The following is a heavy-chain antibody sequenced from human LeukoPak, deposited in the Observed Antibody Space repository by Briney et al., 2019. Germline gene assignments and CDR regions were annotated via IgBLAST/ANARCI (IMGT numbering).Heavy chain of an antibody. CDR2: INLRGST. Sequence: SETLSLTCAVYGGSFNDYYWNWIRQPPGQGLEWIGEINLRGSTTYNPSLNSRITISLDQSKNQFSLKLSSVTAADTAVYSCASDYCSGGRCYSGYFDYWGQGTLVTVSS. V-gene: IGHV4-34*01. D-gene: IGHD2-15*01. J-gene: IGHJ4*02. CDR1: GGSFNDYY. CDR3: ASDYCSGGRCYSGYFDY.